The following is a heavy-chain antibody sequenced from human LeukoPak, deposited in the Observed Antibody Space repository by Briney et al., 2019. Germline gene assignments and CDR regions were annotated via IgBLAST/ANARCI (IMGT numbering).Heavy chain of an antibody. Sequence: GGSLRLSCAASGFTFSSYWMHWVRQAPGKGLVWVSRINSDGSSTSYADSVKGRFTISRDNSRNTLYLQMNSLRAEDTAVYYCAKDSRSLAAAGEVDYWGQGTLVTVSS. V-gene: IGHV3-74*01. J-gene: IGHJ4*02. CDR3: AKDSRSLAAAGEVDY. CDR1: GFTFSSYW. CDR2: INSDGSST. D-gene: IGHD6-13*01.